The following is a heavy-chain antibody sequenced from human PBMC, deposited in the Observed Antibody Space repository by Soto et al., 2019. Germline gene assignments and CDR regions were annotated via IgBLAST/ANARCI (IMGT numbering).Heavy chain of an antibody. CDR1: GGSISSYY. J-gene: IGHJ5*01. CDR3: ARNIVVVPAAMNWFDS. CDR2: IYYSGTT. V-gene: IGHV4-59*01. Sequence: SETLSLTCSFSGGSISSYYWSWIRQPPGKGLEWIGYIYYSGTTHYNPSLKSRVTLSVDTSKKQFSLKLTSVTAADTAVYYCARNIVVVPAAMNWFDSWGQGTLVTVSS. D-gene: IGHD2-2*01.